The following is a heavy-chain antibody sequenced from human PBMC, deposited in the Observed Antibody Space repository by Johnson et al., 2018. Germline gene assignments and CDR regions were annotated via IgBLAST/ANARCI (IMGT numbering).Heavy chain of an antibody. Sequence: QVQLVQSGAEVKKXGSSGKVXCNASGGTFSSYAISWLRQAPGQGLEWMGGILPIFGTANSAQKFQGRVPITADESTSTADMELSSLGSEATAVYYCARVHPNSLYYYSMDVWGKGTTVTVSS. CDR2: ILPIFGTA. V-gene: IGHV1-69*01. CDR1: GGTFSSYA. D-gene: IGHD2/OR15-2a*01. J-gene: IGHJ6*03. CDR3: ARVHPNSLYYYSMDV.